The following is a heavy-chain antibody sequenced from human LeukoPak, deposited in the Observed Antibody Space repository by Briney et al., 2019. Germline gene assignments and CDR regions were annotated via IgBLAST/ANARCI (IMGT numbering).Heavy chain of an antibody. CDR1: GGSISSGGYS. J-gene: IGHJ4*02. Sequence: PSQTLSLTCAVSGGSISSGGYSWSWIRQPPGKGLEWIGYIYHSGSTYYNPSLKSRVTISVDRSKNQFSLKLSSVTAADTAVYYCARVSSGWHDYRGQGTLVTVSS. CDR2: IYHSGST. V-gene: IGHV4-30-2*01. D-gene: IGHD6-19*01. CDR3: ARVSSGWHDY.